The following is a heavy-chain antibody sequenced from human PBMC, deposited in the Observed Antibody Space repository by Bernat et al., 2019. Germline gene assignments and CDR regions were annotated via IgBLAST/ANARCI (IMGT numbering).Heavy chain of an antibody. CDR1: AFTFNDYA. CDR2: ISGSGCST. CDR3: AKNRNKWGGLTEACDI. J-gene: IGHJ3*02. V-gene: IGHV3-23*01. Sequence: EVQLLQSGGGLVQPGGSLRLSCAASAFTFNDYAMAWVRQAPGKGPECVSVISGSGCSTKYADSVKCRFTISRDNSKNTLYLQMNSLRAEYTAVYYCAKNRNKWGGLTEACDIWGQGTMVTVSS. D-gene: IGHD7-27*01.